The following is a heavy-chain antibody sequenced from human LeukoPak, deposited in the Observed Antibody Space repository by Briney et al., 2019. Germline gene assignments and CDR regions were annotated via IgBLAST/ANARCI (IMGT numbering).Heavy chain of an antibody. J-gene: IGHJ4*02. CDR2: IWYDGSNK. CDR3: ARTYDILTGLDY. V-gene: IGHV3-33*01. D-gene: IGHD3-9*01. CDR1: GFTFSSYG. Sequence: PGGSLRLSCAASGFTFSSYGMHWVRQAPGKGLEWVAVIWYDGSNKYYADSVKGRFTISRDNSKNTLYLQMNSLRAEDTAVYYCARTYDILTGLDYSGQGTLVTVSS.